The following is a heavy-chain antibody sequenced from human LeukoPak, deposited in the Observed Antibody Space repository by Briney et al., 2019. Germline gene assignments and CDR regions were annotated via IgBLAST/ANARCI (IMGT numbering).Heavy chain of an antibody. D-gene: IGHD3-10*01. CDR3: AREALLWFGESYNWFDP. CDR1: GYTFTSYY. J-gene: IGHJ5*02. Sequence: ASVKVSCKASGYTFTSYYMHWVRQAPGQGLEWMGIINPSGGSTSYAQKFQGRVTMTRDMSTSTVYMELSSLRSEDPAVYYCAREALLWFGESYNWFDPWGQGTLVTVSS. CDR2: INPSGGST. V-gene: IGHV1-46*01.